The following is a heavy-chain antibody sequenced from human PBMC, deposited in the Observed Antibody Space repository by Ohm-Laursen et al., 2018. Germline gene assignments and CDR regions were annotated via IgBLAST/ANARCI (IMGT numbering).Heavy chain of an antibody. Sequence: TLSLTCTVSGGSISSGGYYWSWIRQHPGKGLEWIGYIYYSGSTYYNPSLKGRVTISVDTSKNQFSLKLSSVTAADTAVYYCARAPLDYFDYWGQGTLVTVSS. V-gene: IGHV4-31*03. CDR2: IYYSGST. CDR1: GGSISSGGYY. CDR3: ARAPLDYFDY. J-gene: IGHJ4*02.